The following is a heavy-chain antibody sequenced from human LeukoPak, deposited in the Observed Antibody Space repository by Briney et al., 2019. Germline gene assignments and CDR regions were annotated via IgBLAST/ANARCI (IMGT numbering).Heavy chain of an antibody. D-gene: IGHD3-10*01. CDR2: ISSSSSYI. CDR1: GFTFSSYS. J-gene: IGHJ4*02. CDR3: ARVTDITMVRGVHDY. V-gene: IGHV3-21*01. Sequence: PGGSLRLSCAASGFTFSSYSMNWVRQAPGKGLEWVSSISSSSSYIYYADSVKGRFTISRDNAKNSLYLQMNSLRAEDTAVYYCARVTDITMVRGVHDYWGQGTLVTVSS.